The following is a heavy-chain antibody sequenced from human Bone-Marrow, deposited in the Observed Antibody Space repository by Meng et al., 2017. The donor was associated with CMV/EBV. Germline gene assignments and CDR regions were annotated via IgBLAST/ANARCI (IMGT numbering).Heavy chain of an antibody. J-gene: IGHJ6*02. D-gene: IGHD6-13*01. V-gene: IGHV3-21*01. CDR1: GFTFSSYS. CDR2: ISSSSSYI. CDR3: AGGYSSSWWSGFGSYYYYGMDV. Sequence: GGSLRLSCAASGFTFSSYSMNWVRPAPGKGLEWVSSISSSSSYIYYADSVKGRFTISRDNSKNTLDLQMSSLRAEDTAVYYCAGGYSSSWWSGFGSYYYYGMDVWGQGTTVTVSS.